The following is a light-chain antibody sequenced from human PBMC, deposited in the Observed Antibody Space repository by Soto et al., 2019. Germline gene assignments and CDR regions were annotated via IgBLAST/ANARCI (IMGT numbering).Light chain of an antibody. CDR3: QQYGNAPCT. V-gene: IGKV3-20*01. CDR2: GAS. CDR1: QSVSSSY. Sequence: EIVLTQSPGTLSFSPGERATLTCRASQSVSSSYLAWFQQKPGQAPRLLIYGASSRATGIPDRFSGSGSGTDFTLTISRLEPEEFAVYYCQQYGNAPCTFGPGTKVDIK. J-gene: IGKJ3*01.